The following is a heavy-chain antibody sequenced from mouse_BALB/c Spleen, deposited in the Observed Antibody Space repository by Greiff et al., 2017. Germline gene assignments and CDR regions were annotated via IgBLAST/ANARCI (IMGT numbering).Heavy chain of an antibody. D-gene: IGHD1-2*01. CDR1: GYTFTSYW. V-gene: IGHV1-87*01. CDR3: ARVPHYPGAMDY. Sequence: QVQLQQSGAELARPGASVKLSCKASGYTFTSYWMQWVKQRPGQGLEWIGAIYPGDGDTRYTQKFKGKATLTADKSSSTAYMQLSSLASEDSAVYYCARVPHYPGAMDYWGQGTSVTVSS. CDR2: IYPGDGDT. J-gene: IGHJ4*01.